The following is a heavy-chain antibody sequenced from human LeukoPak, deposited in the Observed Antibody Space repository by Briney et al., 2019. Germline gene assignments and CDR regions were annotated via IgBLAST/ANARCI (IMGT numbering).Heavy chain of an antibody. CDR2: ISHTGST. D-gene: IGHD6-19*01. CDR3: ARDLIGSGWSIYFDS. J-gene: IGHJ4*02. Sequence: SETLSLTCAVHGGSFSGHYCSWIRQPPGKGLEWIGEISHTGSTNYNPSLKSRVTISGDTSKNQFSLKLGSVTAADTAMYYCARDLIGSGWSIYFDSWGQGTLVTVSS. V-gene: IGHV4-34*01. CDR1: GGSFSGHY.